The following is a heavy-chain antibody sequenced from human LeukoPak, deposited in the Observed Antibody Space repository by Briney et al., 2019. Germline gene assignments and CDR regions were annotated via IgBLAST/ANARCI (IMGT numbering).Heavy chain of an antibody. CDR1: GYTFTSYG. Sequence: ASVKVSCKASGYTFTSYGISWVRQAPGQGLEWMGWISAYNGNTNYAQKLQGRVTMTTDTSTSTAYMELRSLRSDDTAVYYCARNKVGSTRTNAYYYYYGMDVWGQGTTVTVSS. CDR2: ISAYNGNT. D-gene: IGHD6-13*01. CDR3: ARNKVGSTRTNAYYYYYGMDV. J-gene: IGHJ6*02. V-gene: IGHV1-18*01.